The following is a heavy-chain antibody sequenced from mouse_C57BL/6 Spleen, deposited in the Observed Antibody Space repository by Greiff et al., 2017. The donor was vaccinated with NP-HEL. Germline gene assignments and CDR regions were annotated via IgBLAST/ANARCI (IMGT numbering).Heavy chain of an antibody. Sequence: VQLKESEGGLVQPGSSMKLSCTASGFTFSDYYMAWVRQVPEKGLEWVANINYDGSSTYYLDSLKSRFIISRDNAKNILYLQMSSLKSEDTATYYCAREADGYSYAMDYWGQGTSVTVSS. CDR2: INYDGSST. J-gene: IGHJ4*01. CDR1: GFTFSDYY. CDR3: AREADGYSYAMDY. V-gene: IGHV5-16*01. D-gene: IGHD2-3*01.